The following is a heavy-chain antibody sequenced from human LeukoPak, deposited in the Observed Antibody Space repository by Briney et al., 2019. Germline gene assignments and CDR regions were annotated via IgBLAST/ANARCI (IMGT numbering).Heavy chain of an antibody. CDR2: IWYDGSNK. V-gene: IGHV3-33*01. Sequence: GGSLRLSCAASGFTFSSYGMHWVRQAPGKGLEWVAVIWYDGSNKYYADSVKGRFTISRDNSKNTLYLQMNSLGAEDTAVYYCARDPSGYDTLDYWGQGTLVTVSS. CDR1: GFTFSSYG. D-gene: IGHD5-12*01. CDR3: ARDPSGYDTLDY. J-gene: IGHJ4*02.